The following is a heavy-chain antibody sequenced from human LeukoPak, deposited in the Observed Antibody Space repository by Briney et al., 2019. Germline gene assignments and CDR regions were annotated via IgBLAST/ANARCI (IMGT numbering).Heavy chain of an antibody. J-gene: IGHJ3*02. CDR2: IIPIFGTA. CDR3: ARVQEAARAFDI. Sequence: ASVKVSCKASGGTFSSYAISWVRQAPGQGREWMGRIIPIFGTANYAQKFQGRVTITTDESTSTAYMEPSSLRSEDTAVYYCARVQEAARAFDIWGQGTMVTVSS. D-gene: IGHD5-18*01. V-gene: IGHV1-69*05. CDR1: GGTFSSYA.